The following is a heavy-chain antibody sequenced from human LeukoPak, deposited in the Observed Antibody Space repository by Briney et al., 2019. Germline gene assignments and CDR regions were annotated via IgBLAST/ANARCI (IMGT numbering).Heavy chain of an antibody. Sequence: PGGSLRLSCAASGFTVSSNYMSWVRQAPGKGLEWVAVISYDGSNKYYADSVKGRFTISRDNSKNTLYLQMNSLRAEDTAVYYCASSPIGIIDWGQGTLVTVSS. V-gene: IGHV3-30*03. CDR1: GFTVSSNY. CDR2: ISYDGSNK. CDR3: ASSPIGIID. J-gene: IGHJ4*02. D-gene: IGHD3-10*01.